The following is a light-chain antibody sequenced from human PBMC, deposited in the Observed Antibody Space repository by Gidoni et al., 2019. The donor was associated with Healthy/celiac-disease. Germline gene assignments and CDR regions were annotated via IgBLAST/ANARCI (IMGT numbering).Light chain of an antibody. V-gene: IGKV3-15*01. CDR2: GAS. Sequence: EIVLTQFPATLSVSPGERATLSCRASQSVSSYLAGYQQQPGQAPRLLIYGASTRATGIPARFSGSGSGTEFTLTISSLQSEDFAVYYCQQYNNWPPWTFGQGTKVEIK. CDR3: QQYNNWPPWT. J-gene: IGKJ1*01. CDR1: QSVSSY.